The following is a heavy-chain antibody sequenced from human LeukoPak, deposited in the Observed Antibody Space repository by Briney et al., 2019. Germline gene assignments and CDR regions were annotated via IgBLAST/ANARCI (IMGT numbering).Heavy chain of an antibody. Sequence: GGSLRLSCTASGFTFGDYAMSWVRQAPGKGLEWVGFIRSKAYGGTTEYAASVKGRFTISRDDSKSIAYLQMNSLKTEDTAVYYCTRRGTYQLLYTIDNYYYMDVWGKGTTVTVSS. CDR1: GFTFGDYA. CDR2: IRSKAYGGTT. CDR3: TRRGTYQLLYTIDNYYYMDV. V-gene: IGHV3-49*04. J-gene: IGHJ6*03. D-gene: IGHD2-2*02.